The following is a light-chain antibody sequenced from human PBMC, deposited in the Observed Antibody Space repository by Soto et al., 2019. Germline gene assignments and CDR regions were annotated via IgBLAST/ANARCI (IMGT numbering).Light chain of an antibody. Sequence: QSAIPQPASVSGSPGQSITISCTGTSSDVVGYNYVSWYQQHPGKAPKLMIYEVSNRPSGVSNRFSGSKSGNTASLTISGLQAEDEADYYCSSYTSSSIDYVFGTGTKLTVL. CDR2: EVS. V-gene: IGLV2-14*01. CDR1: SSDVVGYNY. CDR3: SSYTSSSIDYV. J-gene: IGLJ1*01.